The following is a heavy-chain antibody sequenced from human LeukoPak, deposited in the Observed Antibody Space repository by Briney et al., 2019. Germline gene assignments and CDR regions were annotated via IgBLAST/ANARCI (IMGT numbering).Heavy chain of an antibody. J-gene: IGHJ4*02. Sequence: PSETLSLTCTVSGGSISSYYWSWIRQPPGKGLEWIGYIYYSGSTNYNPSLKSRVTISVDTSKNQFSLKLSSVTAADTAVYYCAREGSGSWAWYFDYRGQGTLVTVSS. V-gene: IGHV4-59*01. CDR3: AREGSGSWAWYFDY. D-gene: IGHD1-26*01. CDR1: GGSISSYY. CDR2: IYYSGST.